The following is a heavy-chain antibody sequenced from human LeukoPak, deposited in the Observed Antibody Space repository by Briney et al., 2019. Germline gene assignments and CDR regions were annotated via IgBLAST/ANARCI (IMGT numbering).Heavy chain of an antibody. CDR2: ISSSSTI. Sequence: GGSLRLSCAASGFTFSSYSMNWVRQAPGKGLEWVSYISSSSTIYYADSVKGRFTVSRDNAKNSLYLQMNSLRAEDTAVYYCARDFSTRGYSYANDYWGQGTLVTVSS. CDR1: GFTFSSYS. V-gene: IGHV3-48*01. CDR3: ARDFSTRGYSYANDY. D-gene: IGHD5-18*01. J-gene: IGHJ4*02.